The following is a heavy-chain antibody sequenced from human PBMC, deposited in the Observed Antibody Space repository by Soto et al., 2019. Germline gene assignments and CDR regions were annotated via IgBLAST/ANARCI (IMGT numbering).Heavy chain of an antibody. Sequence: QVQLVESGGGVVQPGRSLRLYCAASGFTFSSYAMHWVRQAPGKGLEWVAVISYDGSNKYYADSVKGRFTISRDNSKNTLYLQMNSLRAEDTAVYYCARDPAPFWPPNYYYGMDVWGQGTTVTVSS. D-gene: IGHD3-3*01. CDR1: GFTFSSYA. CDR3: ARDPAPFWPPNYYYGMDV. V-gene: IGHV3-30-3*01. J-gene: IGHJ6*02. CDR2: ISYDGSNK.